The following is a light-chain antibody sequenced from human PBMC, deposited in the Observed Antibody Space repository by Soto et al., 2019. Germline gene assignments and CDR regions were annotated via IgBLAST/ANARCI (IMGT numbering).Light chain of an antibody. Sequence: EIVLTQSPATLSLSPGEGATLSCRASQTVSSSLAWYQQKPGQAPRLLIYDVSNRATGIPARFSGSGSGTDFTLTISSLEPEDFAVYYCQQRSNWPRTFGQGTKVDIK. CDR3: QQRSNWPRT. CDR2: DVS. J-gene: IGKJ1*01. CDR1: QTVSSS. V-gene: IGKV3-11*01.